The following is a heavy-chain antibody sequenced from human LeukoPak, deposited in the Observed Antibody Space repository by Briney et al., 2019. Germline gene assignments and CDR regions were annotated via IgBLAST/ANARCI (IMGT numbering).Heavy chain of an antibody. J-gene: IGHJ4*02. V-gene: IGHV4-4*02. D-gene: IGHD3-22*01. Sequence: PSETLSLTCAVSGGSISTSNWWSWVRPPPGKGLEWIGEISHSGRTNYNPSLKSRVTISEDKSKNQFSLRLSSVTAADTAVYYCARRDFYDSSGFDWGQGTLVTVSS. CDR1: GGSISTSNW. CDR3: ARRDFYDSSGFD. CDR2: ISHSGRT.